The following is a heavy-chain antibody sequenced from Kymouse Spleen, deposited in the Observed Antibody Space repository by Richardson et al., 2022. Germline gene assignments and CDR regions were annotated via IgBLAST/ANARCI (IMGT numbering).Heavy chain of an antibody. CDR1: GGSISSSSYY. J-gene: IGHJ4*02. D-gene: IGHD6-13*01. V-gene: IGHV4-39*01. CDR3: ARQGFIAAAAHFDY. CDR2: IYYSGST. Sequence: QLQLQESGPGLVKPSETLSLTCTVSGGSISSSSYYWGWIRQPPGKGLEWIGSIYYSGSTYYNPSLKSRVTISVDTSKNQFSLKLSSVTAADTAVYYCARQGFIAAAAHFDYWGQGTLVTVSS.